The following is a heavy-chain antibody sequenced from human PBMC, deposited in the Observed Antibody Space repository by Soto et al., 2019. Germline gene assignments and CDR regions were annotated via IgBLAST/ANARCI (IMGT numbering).Heavy chain of an antibody. Sequence: GGSLSLSCAASGFTFSSYAMSWVRQAPGKGLEWVSAISGSGGSTYYADSVKGRFTISRDNSKNTLYLQMNSLRAEDTAVYYCAKIEGPNYYGSGSYGYWGQGTLVTVSS. D-gene: IGHD3-10*01. V-gene: IGHV3-23*01. CDR1: GFTFSSYA. CDR3: AKIEGPNYYGSGSYGY. CDR2: ISGSGGST. J-gene: IGHJ4*02.